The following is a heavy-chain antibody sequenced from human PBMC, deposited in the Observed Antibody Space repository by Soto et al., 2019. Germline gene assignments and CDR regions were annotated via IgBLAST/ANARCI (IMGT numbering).Heavy chain of an antibody. CDR3: ARDLYGMDV. CDR1: GYTFTSYY. Sequence: ASVKVSCKASGYTFTSYYMHWVRQAPGQGLEWMGIINPSGGSTSYAQKFQGRVTMTRDNSKNTLYLQMNSLRAEDTAVYYCARDLYGMDVWGQGTTVTVSS. V-gene: IGHV1-46*01. CDR2: INPSGGST. J-gene: IGHJ6*02.